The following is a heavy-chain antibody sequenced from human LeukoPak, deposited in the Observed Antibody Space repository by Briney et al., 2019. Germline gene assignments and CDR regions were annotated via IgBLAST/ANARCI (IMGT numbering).Heavy chain of an antibody. J-gene: IGHJ4*02. CDR3: AKSRITMVRGVIPPDFDY. Sequence: RVLRRFTCLPSVLAFSDTFSNCSRQAPGEGLQWVSTISGSSYTTFYADSVQGRFTISRDNSRNTLYLQMNSLRAEDTAVYYCAKSRITMVRGVIPPDFDYWGQGTLVTVSS. CDR2: ISGSSYTT. CDR1: VLAFSDTF. V-gene: IGHV3-23*01. D-gene: IGHD3-10*01.